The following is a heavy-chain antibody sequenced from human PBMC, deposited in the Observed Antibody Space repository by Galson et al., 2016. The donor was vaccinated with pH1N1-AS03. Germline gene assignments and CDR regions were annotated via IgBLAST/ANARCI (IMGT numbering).Heavy chain of an antibody. CDR2: VYPEDSAT. V-gene: IGHV5-51*01. Sequence: QSGAEVKKPGESLRISCEVSAYTFTDYWIAWVRQVPGRGLEWMGRVYPEDSATRYNQSFRGQVTTSADKSITTSYLPRSSRQASDSAIVYRARLFLYGVSGKYLFEEWGQGSLFTVAS. CDR3: ARLFLYGVSGKYLFEE. D-gene: IGHD4-17*01. J-gene: IGHJ4*01. CDR1: AYTFTDYW.